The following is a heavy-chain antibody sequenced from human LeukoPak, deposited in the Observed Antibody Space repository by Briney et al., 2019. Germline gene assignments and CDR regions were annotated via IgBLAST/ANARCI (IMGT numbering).Heavy chain of an antibody. J-gene: IGHJ3*02. V-gene: IGHV3-23*01. CDR2: ISGSGSST. CDR3: AKAPPPYCSGGSCFDAFDI. CDR1: GVTFSTYA. Sequence: GGSLRLSCAASGVTFSTYAMNWVRQAPGKGLEWFSVISGSGSSTYYADSVKGRFTISRDNSKNTLYLQMNSLRAEDTAVYYCAKAPPPYCSGGSCFDAFDIWGHGTMVTVSS. D-gene: IGHD2-15*01.